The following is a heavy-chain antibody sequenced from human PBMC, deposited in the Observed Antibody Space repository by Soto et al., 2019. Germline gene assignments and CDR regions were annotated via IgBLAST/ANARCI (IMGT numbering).Heavy chain of an antibody. CDR2: ISRSSTNI. J-gene: IGHJ6*02. V-gene: IGHV3-21*01. CDR1: GFTFSNYT. Sequence: EVQLVESGGGLVKPGGSLRLSCAASGFTFSNYTREWVRQAPGKGLDWLSSISRSSTNIFYADSVKGRFTVSRDNANNVLYLQINSLSAEDTAIYYCARDLKVAASNSYFYYGMDVWGQGTTVTVSS. D-gene: IGHD6-19*01. CDR3: ARDLKVAASNSYFYYGMDV.